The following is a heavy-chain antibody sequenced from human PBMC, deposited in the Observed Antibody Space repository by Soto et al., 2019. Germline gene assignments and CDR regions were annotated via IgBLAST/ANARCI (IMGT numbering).Heavy chain of an antibody. CDR3: TSDYGSGSWVGAFDI. CDR1: GFTFSGSA. CDR2: IRSKANSYAT. V-gene: IGHV3-73*01. Sequence: LRLSCAASGFTFSGSAMHWVRQASGKGLEWVGRIRSKANSYATAYAASVKGRFTISRDDSKNTAYLQMNSLKTEDTAVYYCTSDYGSGSWVGAFDIWGQGTMVTVSS. J-gene: IGHJ3*02. D-gene: IGHD3-10*01.